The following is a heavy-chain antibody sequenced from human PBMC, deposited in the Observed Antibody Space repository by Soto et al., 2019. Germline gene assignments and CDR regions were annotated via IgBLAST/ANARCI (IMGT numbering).Heavy chain of an antibody. CDR2: IYHSGST. V-gene: IGHV4-30-2*01. Sequence: QLQLQESGSGLVRPSQTLSLTCAVSGGSISSGGYSWNWIRQPPGKGLEWIGYIYHSGSTLYNPSHKIRVTTTVDKSKNQFSLKLTSVTAADTAVYYCARDKLEGNWFDPWGQGTLVTVSS. J-gene: IGHJ5*01. CDR3: ARDKLEGNWFDP. CDR1: GGSISSGGYS.